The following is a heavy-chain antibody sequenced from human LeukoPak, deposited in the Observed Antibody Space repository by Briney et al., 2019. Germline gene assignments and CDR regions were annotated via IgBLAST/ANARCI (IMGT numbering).Heavy chain of an antibody. Sequence: PSETLSLTCTVSGGSISSYYWSWIRQPPGKGLEWIGYIYYSGSTNYNPSLKSRVTISVDTSKNQFSLKLNSVTAADTAVYYCARVSGYDWESFYDYWGQGSLVTVSS. CDR3: ARVSGYDWESFYDY. D-gene: IGHD5-12*01. J-gene: IGHJ4*02. V-gene: IGHV4-59*01. CDR1: GGSISSYY. CDR2: IYYSGST.